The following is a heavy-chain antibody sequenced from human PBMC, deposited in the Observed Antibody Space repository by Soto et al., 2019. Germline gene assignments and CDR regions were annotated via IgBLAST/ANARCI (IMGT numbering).Heavy chain of an antibody. CDR3: ARAPPMRVIDI. J-gene: IGHJ3*02. CDR1: GFTFSSYG. Sequence: QVQLVESGGGVVQPGRSLRLSCAASGFTFSSYGMHWVRQAPGKGLEWVAVIWYDGSNKYYADSVKGRFTISRDNSKNTLYLQMNSLRAEDTAVYYCARAPPMRVIDIWGQGTMVTVSS. D-gene: IGHD2-21*01. CDR2: IWYDGSNK. V-gene: IGHV3-33*01.